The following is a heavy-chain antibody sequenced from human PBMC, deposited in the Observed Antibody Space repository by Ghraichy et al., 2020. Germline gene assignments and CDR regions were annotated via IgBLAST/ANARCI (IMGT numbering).Heavy chain of an antibody. CDR2: ISGSGATT. J-gene: IGHJ6*02. CDR1: GLTFGNYA. D-gene: IGHD4-11*01. Sequence: GGSLRLSCAASGLTFGNYAMSWVRQAPGKGLEWISSISGSGATTYHADSVKGRLTISRDNSKNTLYLQMNSLRAEDTAVYYCAKGSYSKHDYYGIDVWGQWTMVTVSS. CDR3: AKGSYSKHDYYGIDV. V-gene: IGHV3-23*01.